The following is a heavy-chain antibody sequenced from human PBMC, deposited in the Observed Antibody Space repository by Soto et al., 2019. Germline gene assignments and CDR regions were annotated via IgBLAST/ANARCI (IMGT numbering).Heavy chain of an antibody. CDR1: GGSISSGGYY. Sequence: QVQLQESGPGLVKPSQTLSLTCTVSGGSISSGGYYWSWIRQHPGKGLEWIGYIYYSGSTYYNPSLKSRVTLSVDTSKNQFSLKLSSVTAADTAVYYCAREEGYYYDSSGYRLNYYFDYWGQGTLVTVSS. J-gene: IGHJ4*02. CDR3: AREEGYYYDSSGYRLNYYFDY. CDR2: IYYSGST. D-gene: IGHD3-22*01. V-gene: IGHV4-31*03.